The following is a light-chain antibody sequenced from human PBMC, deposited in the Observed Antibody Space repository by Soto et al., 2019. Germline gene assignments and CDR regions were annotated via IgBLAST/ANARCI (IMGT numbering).Light chain of an antibody. J-gene: IGLJ2*01. CDR2: DVS. Sequence: QSVLTQPASVSGAPGQSITISCTGTSSDVGAYNYVSWYQQHPGKAPKLLTYDVSVRPSGVSDRFSGSKSGNTASLTISGLQAEDEADYYCTSKSSSTTVVFGGGTKVTVL. V-gene: IGLV2-14*01. CDR1: SSDVGAYNY. CDR3: TSKSSSTTVV.